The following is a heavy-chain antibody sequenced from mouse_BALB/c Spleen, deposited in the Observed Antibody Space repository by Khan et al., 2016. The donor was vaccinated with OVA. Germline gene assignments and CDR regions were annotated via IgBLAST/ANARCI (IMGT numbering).Heavy chain of an antibody. CDR3: ARDYWDVFAY. D-gene: IGHD4-1*01. Sequence: EVQLQESGAELVKPGASVKLSCTASGFNIKDTYMHWMKQSPEQGLEWIGRIDPANGNTKYDPKFQGKATITADTSSNTAYLQLSSLTSEDTAVYYDARDYWDVFAYWGQGTLVTVAA. CDR1: GFNIKDTY. CDR2: IDPANGNT. V-gene: IGHV14-3*02. J-gene: IGHJ3*01.